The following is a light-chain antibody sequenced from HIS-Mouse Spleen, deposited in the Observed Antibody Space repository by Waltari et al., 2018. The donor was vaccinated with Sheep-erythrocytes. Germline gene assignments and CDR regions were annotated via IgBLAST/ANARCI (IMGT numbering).Light chain of an antibody. CDR3: QQSSNWPPT. CDR2: DAS. CDR1: QSVSNY. V-gene: IGKV3-11*01. J-gene: IGKJ1*01. Sequence: EIVLTQSPATLSLSPGERATLSCRASQSVSNYLAWYQQKPGQAPRLLIYDASNRATGIPDFTLTLSSLDPEDFAVYNCQQSSNWPPTFGQGTQVEIK.